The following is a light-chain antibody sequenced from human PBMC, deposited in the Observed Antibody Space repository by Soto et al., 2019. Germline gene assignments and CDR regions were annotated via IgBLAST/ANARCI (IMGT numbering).Light chain of an antibody. V-gene: IGKV3-11*01. CDR3: QQNSNWPLT. Sequence: EIVLIQSPATLSLSPGERATLSCRASQSVSSNLAWYQQNPGQAPRLLIFDASNRATGIPARFSGSGSGTDFTLTISRLEPEDFAVYYCQQNSNWPLTFGGGTKVEIK. CDR2: DAS. CDR1: QSVSSN. J-gene: IGKJ4*01.